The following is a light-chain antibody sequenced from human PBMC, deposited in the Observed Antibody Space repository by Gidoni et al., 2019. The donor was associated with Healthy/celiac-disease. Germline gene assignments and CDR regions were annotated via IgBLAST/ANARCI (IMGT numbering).Light chain of an antibody. CDR3: QQYNNWPPLT. CDR1: QSVSSN. V-gene: IGKV3-15*01. CDR2: GAS. Sequence: ELVMTQSPATLSVSPGERATLSCRASQSVSSNLAWYQQKPGQAPRLLIYGASTRATGIPARFSGSGSGTDCTLTISSLQSEDFAVYYCQQYNNWPPLTFGGGTKVEIK. J-gene: IGKJ4*01.